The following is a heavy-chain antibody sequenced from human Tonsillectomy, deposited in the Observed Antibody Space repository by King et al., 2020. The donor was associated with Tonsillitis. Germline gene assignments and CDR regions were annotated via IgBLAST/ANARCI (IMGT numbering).Heavy chain of an antibody. Sequence: LQLQESGPGLVKPSETLSLTCTVSGGSLSSSVYYWGWIRQPPGKGLEWIGSIYYSGSTYYNPSLKSRVTISIDTSKNQFSLTLSSVTAADTAVYYCARLTPGVYIALAGTGTFDPWGQGTLVTVSS. J-gene: IGHJ5*02. V-gene: IGHV4-39*01. CDR2: IYYSGST. CDR1: GGSLSSSVYY. D-gene: IGHD6-19*01. CDR3: ARLTPGVYIALAGTGTFDP.